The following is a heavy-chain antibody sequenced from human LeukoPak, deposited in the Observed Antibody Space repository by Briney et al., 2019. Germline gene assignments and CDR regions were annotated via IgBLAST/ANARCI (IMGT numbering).Heavy chain of an antibody. D-gene: IGHD3-22*01. CDR1: GGTFSSYA. CDR2: IIPILGIA. CDR3: ASPSHYYDSSGYYPFDY. Sequence: SVKVSCKASGGTFSSYAISWVRQAPGQGLEWMGRIIPILGIANYAQKFQGRVTITADKSTSTSYMELSSLRSEDTAVYYCASPSHYYDSSGYYPFDYWGQGTLVTVSS. V-gene: IGHV1-69*04. J-gene: IGHJ4*02.